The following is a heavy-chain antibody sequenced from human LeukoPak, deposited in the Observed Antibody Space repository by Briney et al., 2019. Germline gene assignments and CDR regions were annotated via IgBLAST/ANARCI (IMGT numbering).Heavy chain of an antibody. J-gene: IGHJ4*02. CDR3: ARIGNYYFDY. D-gene: IGHD1-1*01. V-gene: IGHV4-4*02. CDR2: IYHSGST. CDR1: VGSIISGNW. Sequence: PSDTLSLTCAVSVGSIISGNWWSWVRQPPGKVLEWIGEIYHSGSTNYNPSLKSRVTISVDKSKNQFSLKLSSVTAADTAVYYCARIGNYYFDYWGQGTLVTVSA.